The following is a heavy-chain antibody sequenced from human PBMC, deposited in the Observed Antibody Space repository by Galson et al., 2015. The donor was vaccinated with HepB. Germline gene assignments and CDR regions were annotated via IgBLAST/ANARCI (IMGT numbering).Heavy chain of an antibody. V-gene: IGHV1-18*04. Sequence: SVKVSCKASGYTFTSYGISWVRQAPGQGLEWMGWISAYNGNTNYAQKLQGRVTMTTDTSTSTAYMELRSLRSDDTAVYYCTRPFSGDPKFQYFFYWGQGTLVIVSS. CDR3: TRPFSGDPKFQYFFY. D-gene: IGHD3-3*01. CDR1: GYTFTSYG. J-gene: IGHJ4*02. CDR2: ISAYNGNT.